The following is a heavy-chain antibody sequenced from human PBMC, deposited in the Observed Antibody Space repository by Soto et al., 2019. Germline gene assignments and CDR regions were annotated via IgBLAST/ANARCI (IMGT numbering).Heavy chain of an antibody. Sequence: SVKVSCKASGGTFSTYTFSWVRQAPGQGLEWMGRIIPIFGTPYYAQKFQGRVTITADKSTSTVYMELSSLGSDDTAVYFCARGLECRGYCLDKPTWFGPWGQGTLVTVPS. D-gene: IGHD2-15*01. CDR2: IIPIFGTP. V-gene: IGHV1-69*06. CDR1: GGTFSTYT. J-gene: IGHJ5*02. CDR3: ARGLECRGYCLDKPTWFGP.